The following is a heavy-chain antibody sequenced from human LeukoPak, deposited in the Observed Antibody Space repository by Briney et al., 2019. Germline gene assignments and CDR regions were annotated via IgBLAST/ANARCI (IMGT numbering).Heavy chain of an antibody. CDR3: ARLRDNWEDY. CDR1: GYTFTSYW. Sequence: GESLKISCKGSGYTFTSYWIVWVSQMPGKGPEWMGMIFPGDSDTKYSPSFEGQITISAAKSISSAYLQWSSLKASDTAIYYCARLRDNWEDYWGQGTLVTVSS. J-gene: IGHJ4*02. V-gene: IGHV5-51*01. CDR2: IFPGDSDT. D-gene: IGHD1-20*01.